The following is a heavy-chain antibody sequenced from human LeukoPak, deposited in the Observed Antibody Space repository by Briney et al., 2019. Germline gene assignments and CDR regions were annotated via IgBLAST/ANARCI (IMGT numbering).Heavy chain of an antibody. Sequence: SETLSLTCTVSGGSISSGSYYWTWIRQPAGKGLEWIGRIYPSGRTNYNPSLKSRVTISVDTSKNQFSLKLSSVTAADTAVYYCARTYYDVLTGYYSGGGPFDYWGQGTLVTVSS. J-gene: IGHJ4*02. CDR1: GGSISSGSYY. CDR3: ARTYYDVLTGYYSGGGPFDY. V-gene: IGHV4-61*02. D-gene: IGHD3-9*01. CDR2: IYPSGRT.